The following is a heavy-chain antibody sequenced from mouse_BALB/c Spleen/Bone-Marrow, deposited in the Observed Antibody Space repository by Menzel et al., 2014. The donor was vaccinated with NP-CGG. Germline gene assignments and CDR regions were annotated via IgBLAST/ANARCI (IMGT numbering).Heavy chain of an antibody. Sequence: DVMLVESGGGLVQPGGSRKLSCAASGFTFSSFGMNWVRQAPEKGLEWVAYISNGSSTIYYADTVKGGFTISRDNPKNHLCLQMTSLRSEDTAMYYCARKGAMITHYYAMDYWGQGTSVTVSS. CDR2: ISNGSSTI. CDR3: ARKGAMITHYYAMDY. D-gene: IGHD2-4*01. V-gene: IGHV5-17*02. J-gene: IGHJ4*01. CDR1: GFTFSSFG.